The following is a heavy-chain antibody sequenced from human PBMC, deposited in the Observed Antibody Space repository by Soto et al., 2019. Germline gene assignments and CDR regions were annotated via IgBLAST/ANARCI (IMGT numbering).Heavy chain of an antibody. CDR1: GFTFSNAW. D-gene: IGHD5-12*01. CDR3: TTGSSGYGIYFDY. Sequence: EVQLVESGGGLVKPGGSLRLSCAASGFTFSNAWMSWVRQAPGKGLEWVGRIKSKTDGGTTDYAAPVKGRFTISRDDSKNTLYLQMNSLKTEDTAVYYCTTGSSGYGIYFDYWGQGTLVTVSS. CDR2: IKSKTDGGTT. V-gene: IGHV3-15*01. J-gene: IGHJ4*02.